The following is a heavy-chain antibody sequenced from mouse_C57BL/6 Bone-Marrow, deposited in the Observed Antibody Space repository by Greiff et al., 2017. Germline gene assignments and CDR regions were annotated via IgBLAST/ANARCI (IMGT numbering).Heavy chain of an antibody. Sequence: QVQLQQSGPGLVAPSPSLSITCTVSGFSLTSYGVHWVRQPPGKGLEWLVVIWSDGSTTYNSALKSRLSISKDNSKSQVFLKMNSLQTDDTAMYYCARHSYYGSSYWYCDVWGTGTTVTVSS. CDR3: ARHSYYGSSYWYCDV. CDR1: GFSLTSYG. D-gene: IGHD1-1*01. J-gene: IGHJ1*03. V-gene: IGHV2-6-1*01. CDR2: IWSDGST.